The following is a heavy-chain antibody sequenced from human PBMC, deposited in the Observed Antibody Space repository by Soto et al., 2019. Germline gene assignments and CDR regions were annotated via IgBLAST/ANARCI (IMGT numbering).Heavy chain of an antibody. CDR1: GYTFTSYG. J-gene: IGHJ6*02. CDR2: ISAYNGNT. Sequence: ASVKVSCKASGYTFTSYGISWVRQAPGQGLEWMGWISAYNGNTKYAQKLQGRVTMTTDTSTSTAYMELRSLRSDDTAVYYCAREAARPYYYGMDVWGQGTTVTVSS. V-gene: IGHV1-18*01. D-gene: IGHD6-6*01. CDR3: AREAARPYYYGMDV.